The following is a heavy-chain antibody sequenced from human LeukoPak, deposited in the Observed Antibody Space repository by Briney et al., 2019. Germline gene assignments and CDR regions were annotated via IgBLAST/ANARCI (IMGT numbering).Heavy chain of an antibody. D-gene: IGHD6-19*01. CDR3: AKDEIAVAGTDY. CDR1: GFTFSSYA. CDR2: ISGNGGNT. V-gene: IGHV3-23*01. Sequence: GGSLRLSCAASGFTFSSYAMSWVRQTPGKGLEWVSGISGNGGNTYYADSVKGRFTISRDNSKNTLYLQMNSLRAEDTAVYYCAKDEIAVAGTDYWGQGTLVTVSS. J-gene: IGHJ4*02.